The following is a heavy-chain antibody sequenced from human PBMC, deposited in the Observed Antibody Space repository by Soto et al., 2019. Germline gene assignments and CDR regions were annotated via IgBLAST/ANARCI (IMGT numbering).Heavy chain of an antibody. CDR3: ARSVWFGEFSGPD. D-gene: IGHD3-10*01. CDR2: ISSSSSTI. Sequence: LSLTCNVSGGSVSGYHWSWIRQPPGKGLEWVSYISSSSSTIYYADSVKGRFTISRDNAKNSLYLQMNSLRAEDTAVYYCARSVWFGEFSGPDWGQGTLVTVSS. J-gene: IGHJ4*02. V-gene: IGHV3-11*04. CDR1: GGSVSGYH.